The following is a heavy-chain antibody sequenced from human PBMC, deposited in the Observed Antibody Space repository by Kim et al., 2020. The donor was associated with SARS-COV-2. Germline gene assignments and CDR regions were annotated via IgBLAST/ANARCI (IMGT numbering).Heavy chain of an antibody. V-gene: IGHV3-48*02. CDR2: ISSSSSTI. J-gene: IGHJ4*02. CDR1: GFTFSSYS. D-gene: IGHD1-1*01. Sequence: GGSLRLSCAASGFTFSSYSMNWVRQAPGKGLEWVSSISSSSSTIYYADSVKGRFTISRDNAKNSLYLQMNSLRDEDTAVYYCARERNAGTTFDFWGQGTLVTVSS. CDR3: ARERNAGTTFDF.